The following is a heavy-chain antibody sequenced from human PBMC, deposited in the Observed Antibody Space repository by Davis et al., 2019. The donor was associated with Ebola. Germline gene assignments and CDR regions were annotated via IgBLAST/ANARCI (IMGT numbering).Heavy chain of an antibody. CDR2: RQHSGRT. V-gene: IGHV4-4*02. Sequence: PSETLSLTCDLSGASVIDNNWWTWVRQPPGKGLQWLGERQHSGRTNYNPSLKSRITISVDTSKNQFSLQLDSVTAADTAVYYCARAPPLGYCSTGSCYLFFDYWGQGALVTVSS. CDR1: GASVIDNNW. CDR3: ARAPPLGYCSTGSCYLFFDY. D-gene: IGHD3-10*01. J-gene: IGHJ4*02.